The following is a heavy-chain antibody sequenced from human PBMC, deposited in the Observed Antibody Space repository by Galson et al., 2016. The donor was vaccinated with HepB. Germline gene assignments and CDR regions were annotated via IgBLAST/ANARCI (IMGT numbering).Heavy chain of an antibody. CDR2: ISWNSGSS. CDR3: AKDYSSGWFGAGGFEH. D-gene: IGHD6-19*01. J-gene: IGHJ3*01. Sequence: SLRLSCAASEFTFDDYAMHWVRQAPGKGLEWVSGISWNSGSSGYADSVKGRFTVSRDHAKNSLYLQMNSLRAEDTAFYFCAKDYSSGWFGAGGFEHWGQGTMVTVSS. CDR1: EFTFDDYA. V-gene: IGHV3-9*01.